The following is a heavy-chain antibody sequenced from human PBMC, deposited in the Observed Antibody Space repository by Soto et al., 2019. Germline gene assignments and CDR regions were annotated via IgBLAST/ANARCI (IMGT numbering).Heavy chain of an antibody. CDR1: GFTFSNAW. CDR2: IKSKTDGGTT. CDR3: TTDRGGWSGYDPTAFGY. Sequence: GGSLRLSCAASGFTFSNAWMSWVRQAPGKGLEWVGRIKSKTDGGTTDYAAPVKGRFTISRDDSKNTLYLQMNSLKTEDTAVYYCTTDRGGWSGYDPTAFGYWGQGTLVTVSS. D-gene: IGHD5-12*01. J-gene: IGHJ4*02. V-gene: IGHV3-15*01.